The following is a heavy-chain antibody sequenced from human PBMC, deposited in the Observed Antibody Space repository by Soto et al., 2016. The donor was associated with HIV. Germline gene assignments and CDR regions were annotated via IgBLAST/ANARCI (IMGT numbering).Heavy chain of an antibody. CDR1: GFTFSDYW. CDR3: ARVNHYYDSSSYYSPYFDF. CDR2: INSDGSST. J-gene: IGHJ4*02. V-gene: IGHV3-74*01. D-gene: IGHD3-22*01. Sequence: EVQLVESGGGLVQSGGSLRLSCAASGFTFSDYWMHWVRRAPGKGLVWVSRINSDGSSTSYADSVKGRFTISRDNAKNTLYLQMNSLGAEDTAVYYCARVNHYYDSSSYYSPYFDFWGQGTLVTVSS.